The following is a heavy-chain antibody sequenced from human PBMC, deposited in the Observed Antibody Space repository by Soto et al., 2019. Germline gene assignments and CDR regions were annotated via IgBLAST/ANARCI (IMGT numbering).Heavy chain of an antibody. CDR3: ARGTGDMDV. V-gene: IGHV4-34*01. Sequence: ASETLSLTCAVYGGSFSGYYWSWIRQPPGKGLEWIGEINHSGSTNYNPSLKSRVTISVDTSKNQFSLKLSSVTAADTAVYYCARGTGDMDVWGQGTTVTVSS. CDR2: INHSGST. D-gene: IGHD7-27*01. J-gene: IGHJ6*02. CDR1: GGSFSGYY.